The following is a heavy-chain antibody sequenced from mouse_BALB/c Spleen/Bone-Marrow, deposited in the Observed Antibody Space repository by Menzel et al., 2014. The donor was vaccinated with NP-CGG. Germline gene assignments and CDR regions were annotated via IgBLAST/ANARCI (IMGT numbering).Heavy chain of an antibody. D-gene: IGHD4-1*01. CDR2: IQHSGST. CDR3: SRHLTGYAMDY. J-gene: IGHJ4*01. Sequence: DVKLVESGPDLVKPSQSLSLTCTVTGYSITSGYSWHWIRQFPGNKLEWMGYIQHSGSTNYNPSLKSRISITRDTSKNQFFLQLNSVTPEDTATYYCSRHLTGYAMDYWGQGTPVTVSS. V-gene: IGHV3-1*02. CDR1: GYSITSGYS.